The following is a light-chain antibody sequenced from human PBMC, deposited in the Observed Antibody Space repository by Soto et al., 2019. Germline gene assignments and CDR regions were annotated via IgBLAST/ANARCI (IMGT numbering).Light chain of an antibody. Sequence: QSVLTQPPSVSGAPGQSITISCTGTSSNVGAYNYVSWYQQHSGTAPKLIIYEDSNRPSGVSDRFSGSKSGTTASLPITGLQAEDEADYYCKAYNSSLTGYVFGSGTKVTVL. CDR1: SSNVGAYNY. V-gene: IGLV2-14*01. CDR3: KAYNSSLTGYV. CDR2: EDS. J-gene: IGLJ1*01.